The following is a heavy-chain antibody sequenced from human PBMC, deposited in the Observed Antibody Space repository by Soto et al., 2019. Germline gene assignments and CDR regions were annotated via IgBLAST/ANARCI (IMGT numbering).Heavy chain of an antibody. D-gene: IGHD1-26*01. CDR3: ARDRRSVGADWELGPYYFDN. V-gene: IGHV1-24*01. CDR2: FDPEDGET. J-gene: IGHJ4*02. CDR1: GYTLTELS. Sequence: ASVKVSCKVSGYTLTELSMHWVRQAPGKGLEWMGGFDPEDGETIYAQKFQGRVTMTEDTSTDTAYMELSSLRSEDTAVYYCARDRRSVGADWELGPYYFDNWGQGTRVTVSS.